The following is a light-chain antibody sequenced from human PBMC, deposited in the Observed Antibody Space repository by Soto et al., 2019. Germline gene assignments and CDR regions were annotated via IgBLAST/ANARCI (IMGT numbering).Light chain of an antibody. CDR2: GAS. J-gene: IGKJ5*01. CDR3: QQYNNWPPIT. V-gene: IGKV3-15*01. Sequence: EIGMTQSQAPLSVSPGERATISCTASQSVSSNLAWYQQKPGQAPRLLIYGASTRATGIPARFSGSGSGTAFTLTISSLQSEDFAVYYCQQYNNWPPITFGQGTRLEIK. CDR1: QSVSSN.